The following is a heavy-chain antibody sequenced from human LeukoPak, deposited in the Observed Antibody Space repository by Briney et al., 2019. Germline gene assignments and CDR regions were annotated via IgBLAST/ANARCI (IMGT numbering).Heavy chain of an antibody. V-gene: IGHV3-30-3*01. D-gene: IGHD1-7*01. J-gene: IGHJ4*02. CDR2: ISYDGSNK. Sequence: GGSLRLSCAASGFTFSSYAMHWVRQAPGKGLEWVAVISYDGSNKYYADSVKGRFTISRDNSKNTLYLQMNSLRAEDTAVYYCARVLLPITGTSDYWGQGTLVTVSS. CDR3: ARVLLPITGTSDY. CDR1: GFTFSSYA.